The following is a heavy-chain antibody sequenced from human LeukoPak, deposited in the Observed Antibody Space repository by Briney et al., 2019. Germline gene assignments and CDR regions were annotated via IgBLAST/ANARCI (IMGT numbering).Heavy chain of an antibody. CDR2: ISSSGSTI. Sequence: GGSLRLSCAASGFTFSDYYMSWIRQAPGKGLEWVSYISSSGSTIYYADSVKGRFTISRDNAKNSLYLQMNSLRAEDTAVYYCARQKRRYGSGSYYNSDYYYYMDVWGKGTTVTVSS. CDR1: GFTFSDYY. J-gene: IGHJ6*03. CDR3: ARQKRRYGSGSYYNSDYYYYMDV. D-gene: IGHD3-10*01. V-gene: IGHV3-11*04.